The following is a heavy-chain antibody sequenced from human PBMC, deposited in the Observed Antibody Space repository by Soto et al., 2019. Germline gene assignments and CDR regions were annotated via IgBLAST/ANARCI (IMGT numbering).Heavy chain of an antibody. D-gene: IGHD6-6*01. V-gene: IGHV1-18*04. Sequence: AAVKVSCKGSGYTFPSYGISWVRQAPGQGLEWMGWISAYNGNTNYAQKLQGRVTMTTDTSTSTAYMELRSLRSDDTAVYYCARDQEEQLVLSGWFDPWGQGTLVTVSS. CDR2: ISAYNGNT. CDR1: GYTFPSYG. J-gene: IGHJ5*02. CDR3: ARDQEEQLVLSGWFDP.